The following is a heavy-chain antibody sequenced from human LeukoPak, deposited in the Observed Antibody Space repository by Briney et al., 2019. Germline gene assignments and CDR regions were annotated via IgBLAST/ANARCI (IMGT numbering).Heavy chain of an antibody. CDR2: IYYSGST. CDR3: ARRSTNGPPYYLEY. CDR1: GGSISSTIYY. J-gene: IGHJ4*02. V-gene: IGHV4-39*07. D-gene: IGHD2-8*01. Sequence: SETLSLTCTVSGGSISSTIYYWGWLRQPPGKGLEWIGTIYYSGSTYYNPSLKSRVSISVDTSNNQFSLKLSSVTAADTAVYYCARRSTNGPPYYLEYWGQGTLVTVSS.